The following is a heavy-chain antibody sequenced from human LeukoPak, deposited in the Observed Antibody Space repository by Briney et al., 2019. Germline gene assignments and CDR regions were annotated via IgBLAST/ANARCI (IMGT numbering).Heavy chain of an antibody. Sequence: SGGSLRLSCAASGFTFSSYAMSWVRQAPGKGLEWVSAISGSGGSTYYADSVKGRFTISRDNSKNTLYLQMNSLRAEGTAVYYCAKKVYSGSYLNTRGYYFDYWGQGTLVTVSS. D-gene: IGHD1-26*01. CDR1: GFTFSSYA. J-gene: IGHJ4*02. CDR3: AKKVYSGSYLNTRGYYFDY. CDR2: ISGSGGST. V-gene: IGHV3-23*01.